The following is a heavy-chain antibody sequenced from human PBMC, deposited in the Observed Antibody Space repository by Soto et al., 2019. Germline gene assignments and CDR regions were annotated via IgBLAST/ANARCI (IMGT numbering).Heavy chain of an antibody. V-gene: IGHV4-39*01. CDR3: ATRYCRSTGCYSAN. CDR2: IYYSGST. Sequence: QLQLQESGPGLVKPSETLSLTCTVSGGSISSSSYYWGWIRQPPGKGLEWIGSIYYSGSTYYNPSLKSRATIPEDTSKNQSSLKLSSVPAADTAVYYWATRYCRSTGCYSANWGQEPLVTVSS. CDR1: GGSISSSSYY. J-gene: IGHJ4*02. D-gene: IGHD2-2*01.